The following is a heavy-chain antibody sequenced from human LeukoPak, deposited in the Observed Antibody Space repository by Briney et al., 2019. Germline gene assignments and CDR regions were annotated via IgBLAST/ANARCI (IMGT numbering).Heavy chain of an antibody. CDR1: GYTFASYY. CDR2: INPSGGST. Sequence: ASVKVSCKASGYTFASYYIHWVRQAPGHGLEWMGIINPSGGSTNYAQKFQGRVTMTRDTSTSTVYMELSSLRSEDTAVYYCAREIPYCSSTSCPFGYWGQGTLVTVSS. J-gene: IGHJ4*02. D-gene: IGHD2-2*01. CDR3: AREIPYCSSTSCPFGY. V-gene: IGHV1-46*01.